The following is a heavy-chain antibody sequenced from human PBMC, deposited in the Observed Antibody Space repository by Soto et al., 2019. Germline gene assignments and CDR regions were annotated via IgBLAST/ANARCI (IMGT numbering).Heavy chain of an antibody. D-gene: IGHD3-9*01. CDR3: ARSDGGVFDDILTGSPEHFLWFDP. CDR2: INAGNGNT. V-gene: IGHV1-3*01. Sequence: ASVKVSCKASGYTFTSYAMHWVRQAPGQRLEWMGWINAGNGNTKYSQKFQGRVTITADESTSTAYMELSSLRSEDTAVYYCARSDGGVFDDILTGSPEHFLWFDPWGQGTLVTVSS. CDR1: GYTFTSYA. J-gene: IGHJ5*02.